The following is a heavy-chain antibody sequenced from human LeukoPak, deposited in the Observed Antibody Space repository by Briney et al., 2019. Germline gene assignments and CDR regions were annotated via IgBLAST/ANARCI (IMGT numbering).Heavy chain of an antibody. D-gene: IGHD3-10*01. CDR2: INDRGTN. V-gene: IGHV4-34*01. Sequence: SETLSLTCAVYGGPFSDYFWSWIRQPPGKGLEWIGEINDRGTNNYNPSLRSRVTISVDSSRNQFSLRLSSVTAADTAVYYCARQVLAPMVRGVKASYFFDSWSQGTLLTVSS. J-gene: IGHJ4*02. CDR3: ARQVLAPMVRGVKASYFFDS. CDR1: GGPFSDYF.